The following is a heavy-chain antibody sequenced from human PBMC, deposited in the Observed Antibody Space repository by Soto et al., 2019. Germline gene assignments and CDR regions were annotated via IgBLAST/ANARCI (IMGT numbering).Heavy chain of an antibody. Sequence: GASVKVSCKASGYTFTSYYMHWVRQAPGQGLEWVGIINPSGGSTSYAQKLQGRVTMTRDTSTSTVYMELSSPRSEDTGGYDGAGGATGVSGMGVWRQGTTVGDSS. CDR2: INPSGGST. V-gene: IGHV1-46*04. CDR1: GYTFTSYY. J-gene: IGHJ6*01. CDR3: AGGATGVSGMGV. D-gene: IGHD1-26*01.